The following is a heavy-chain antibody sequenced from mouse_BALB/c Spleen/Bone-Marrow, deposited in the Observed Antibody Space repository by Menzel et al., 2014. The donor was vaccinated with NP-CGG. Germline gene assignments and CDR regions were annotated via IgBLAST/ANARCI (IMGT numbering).Heavy chain of an antibody. D-gene: IGHD1-1*01. V-gene: IGHV14-3*02. J-gene: IGHJ2*01. CDR2: IDPANVNT. CDR1: GFNIKDTY. CDR3: ASYVYGYYFDY. Sequence: EVMLVESGAELVKPGASVKLSCTASGFNIKDTYMHWVKQRPGQGLEWIGRIDPANVNTKYDPKFQGKATITADTSPNTAYLQLSSLTSEDTAVYYCASYVYGYYFDYWGQGTTLTVSS.